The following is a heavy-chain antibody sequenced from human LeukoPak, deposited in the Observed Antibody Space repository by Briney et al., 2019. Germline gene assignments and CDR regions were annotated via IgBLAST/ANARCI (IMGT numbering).Heavy chain of an antibody. V-gene: IGHV3-11*04. CDR1: GFTFSDYY. CDR3: ARDGYYDSRGYGAFDI. J-gene: IGHJ3*02. Sequence: NPGGSLRLSCAASGFTFSDYYMSWIRQAPGKGREWVSYISSSGSTIYYADSVKGRFTISRDNAKNSLYLQMNSLRAEDTAVYYCARDGYYDSRGYGAFDIWGQGTMVTVSS. D-gene: IGHD3-22*01. CDR2: ISSSGSTI.